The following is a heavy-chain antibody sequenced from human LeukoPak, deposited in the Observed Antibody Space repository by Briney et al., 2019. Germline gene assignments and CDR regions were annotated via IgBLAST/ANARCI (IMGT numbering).Heavy chain of an antibody. CDR3: ARGRGLRFPFDY. J-gene: IGHJ4*02. CDR2: IYGRGST. Sequence: SETLSLTCTVSGDSLRTSSAYWSWIRQPAGKELEWIGRIYGRGSTNYNPSLKSRVTISVDKSKNQFSLKLSSVTAADTAVYYCARGRGLRFPFDYWGQGTLVTVSS. CDR1: GDSLRTSSAY. V-gene: IGHV4-61*10. D-gene: IGHD5-12*01.